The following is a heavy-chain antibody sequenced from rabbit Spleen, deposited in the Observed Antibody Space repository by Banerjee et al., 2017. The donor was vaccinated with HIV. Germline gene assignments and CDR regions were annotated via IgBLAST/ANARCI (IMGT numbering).Heavy chain of an antibody. CDR1: GVSFSFNSY. J-gene: IGHJ6*01. CDR2: IDIGSSGFT. D-gene: IGHD1-1*01. CDR3: ARDTATSFSTYGMDL. Sequence: QSLEESGGDLVKPGASLTLTCTASGVSFSFNSYMCWVRQAPGKGLEWIVCIDIGSSGFTYYANWAKGRFTISSPSSTTVTLQMTSLTAADTATYFCARDTATSFSTYGMDLWGQGTLVTVS. V-gene: IGHV1S40*01.